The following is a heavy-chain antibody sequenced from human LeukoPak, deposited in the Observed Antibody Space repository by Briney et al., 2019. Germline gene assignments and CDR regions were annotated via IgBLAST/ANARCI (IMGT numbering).Heavy chain of an antibody. D-gene: IGHD3-9*01. Sequence: SQTLSLTCAVSGGSISSGGYSWSWIRQPPGEGLEWIGYIYHSGSTYYNPSLKSRVTISVDRSKNQFSLKLSSVTAADTAVYYCARGSNYDILTGKGYFDYWAREPWSPSPQ. CDR3: ARGSNYDILTGKGYFDY. J-gene: IGHJ4*02. V-gene: IGHV4-30-2*01. CDR2: IYHSGST. CDR1: GGSISSGGYS.